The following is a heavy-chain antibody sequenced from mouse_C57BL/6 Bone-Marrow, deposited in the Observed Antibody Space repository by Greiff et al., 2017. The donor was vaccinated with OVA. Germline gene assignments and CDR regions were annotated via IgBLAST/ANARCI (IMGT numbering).Heavy chain of an antibody. Sequence: QVQLQQPGAELVRPGTSVKLSCKASGYTFTSYWMHWVKQRPGQGLEWIGVIDPSDSYTNYNQKFKGKATLTVDTSSSTAYMQLSSLTSEDSAVYYCARSGNYGVDYWGQGTTLTVSS. V-gene: IGHV1-59*01. CDR2: IDPSDSYT. D-gene: IGHD2-1*01. CDR1: GYTFTSYW. J-gene: IGHJ2*01. CDR3: ARSGNYGVDY.